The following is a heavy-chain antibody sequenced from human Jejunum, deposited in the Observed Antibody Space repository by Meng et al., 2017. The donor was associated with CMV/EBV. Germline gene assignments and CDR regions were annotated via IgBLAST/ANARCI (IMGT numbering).Heavy chain of an antibody. CDR2: ISGYNGNT. CDR3: ARRTTVTGGFDY. J-gene: IGHJ4*02. CDR1: VYSFTHHG. Sequence: QVPLVYVGVEVKQLGASVKVSFKASVYSFTHHGITWVRQAPGQGLEWMGWISGYNGNTHYAQKLQGRVTMTRDTYMNRAYMELSSLKFDDTAVYYCARRTTVTGGFDYWGQGTLVTVSS. V-gene: IGHV1-18*04. D-gene: IGHD4-17*01.